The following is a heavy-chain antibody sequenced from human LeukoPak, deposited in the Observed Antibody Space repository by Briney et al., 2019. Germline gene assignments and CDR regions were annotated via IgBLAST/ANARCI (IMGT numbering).Heavy chain of an antibody. V-gene: IGHV4-39*07. CDR2: IFYSGST. J-gene: IGHJ5*02. D-gene: IGHD7-27*01. CDR3: AKEVLGP. CDR1: GGSISSSIYY. Sequence: SETLSLTCIVSGGSISSSIYYWGWIRQPPGKGLEWIGSIFYSGSTYYNPSLKSRVTITVDTSKNQLSLKLRSVTAADTAVYYCAKEVLGPWGQGTLVTVSS.